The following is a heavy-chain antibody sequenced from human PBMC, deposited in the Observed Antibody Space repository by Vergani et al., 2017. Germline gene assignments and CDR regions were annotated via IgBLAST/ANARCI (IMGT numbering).Heavy chain of an antibody. Sequence: EVQLVQSGAEMKKPGESLRISCKGSGYSFTRNWISWVRQMPGKALEWLGRIDPSDSYTNYSPSFQGHVTISVDKSINTAYWQWSSLKTADTAIYYCARHNTLIAAAALDFWGQGTLVTVSS. CDR1: GYSFTRNW. V-gene: IGHV5-10-1*03. CDR3: ARHNTLIAAAALDF. CDR2: IDPSDSYT. D-gene: IGHD6-25*01. J-gene: IGHJ4*02.